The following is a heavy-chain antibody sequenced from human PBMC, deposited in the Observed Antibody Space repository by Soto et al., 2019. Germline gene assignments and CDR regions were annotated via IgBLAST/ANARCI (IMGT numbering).Heavy chain of an antibody. D-gene: IGHD2-21*02. Sequence: QVQLQESGPGLVKPSQTLSLTCTVSGGSISGGGYYWSWIRQHPGKGLEWIGYIYYSGSTYYNPSLKSRVTISVDTSKNQFSLKLSSVTAADTAVYDCARTGCGDCYHPDEYFQHWGQGTLVTVSS. J-gene: IGHJ1*01. V-gene: IGHV4-31*03. CDR2: IYYSGST. CDR1: GGSISGGGYY. CDR3: ARTGCGDCYHPDEYFQH.